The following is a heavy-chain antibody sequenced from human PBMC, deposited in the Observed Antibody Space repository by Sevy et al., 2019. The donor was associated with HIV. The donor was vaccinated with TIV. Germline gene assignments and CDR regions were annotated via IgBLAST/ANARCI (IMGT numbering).Heavy chain of an antibody. D-gene: IGHD4-17*01. Sequence: ASVKVSCKPSGGTFSNYGINWVRQAPGQGLEWMGGITPFFGTSSYAEKFQGRLTITSDESTSAAHMELNSLTSEDTAIYYCAGANAVTTRGDYFDSWGQGTLVTVSS. CDR2: ITPFFGTS. CDR3: AGANAVTTRGDYFDS. V-gene: IGHV1-69*13. J-gene: IGHJ4*02. CDR1: GGTFSNYG.